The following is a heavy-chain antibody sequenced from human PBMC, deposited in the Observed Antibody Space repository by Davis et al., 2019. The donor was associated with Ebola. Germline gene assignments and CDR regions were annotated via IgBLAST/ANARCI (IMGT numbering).Heavy chain of an antibody. V-gene: IGHV3-23*01. J-gene: IGHJ5*02. CDR2: ISGSGGST. D-gene: IGHD6-19*01. CDR3: AKAGEKQWLKNANNWFDP. Sequence: GESLKISCAASGFTFSSYAMSWVRQAPGKGLEWVSAISGSGGSTYYADSVKGRFTISRDNSKNTLYLQMNSLRAEDTAVYYCAKAGEKQWLKNANNWFDPWGQGTLVTVSS. CDR1: GFTFSSYA.